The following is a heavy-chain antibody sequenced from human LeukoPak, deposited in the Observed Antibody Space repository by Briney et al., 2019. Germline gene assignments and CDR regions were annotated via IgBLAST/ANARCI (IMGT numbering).Heavy chain of an antibody. CDR3: ARDDTTIFGVVTTPGGYMDV. CDR2: IYYSGTI. D-gene: IGHD3-3*01. CDR1: GGSIRTSSYY. V-gene: IGHV4-39*07. J-gene: IGHJ6*03. Sequence: SETLSLTCTVSGGSIRTSSYYWGWIRQPPGKGLEWIASIYYSGTIYSNGSLKSRVTISVETSKNQFSLKLSSVTAADTAMYYCARDDTTIFGVVTTPGGYMDVWGKGTTVTVSS.